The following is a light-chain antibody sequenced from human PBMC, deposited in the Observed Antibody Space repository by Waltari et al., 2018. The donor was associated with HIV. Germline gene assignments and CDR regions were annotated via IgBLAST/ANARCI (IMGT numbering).Light chain of an antibody. V-gene: IGKV1-39*01. CDR1: QTISNY. Sequence: DIQMTQSPSSLSASVGDRITITCRASQTISNYLNWYQQKPGKAPKLLIYAASSLQSGVPSRFSGSGSGTDFTLTINSLQPEDFATYYCQQSNSMPYTFGQGTKLEIK. CDR2: AAS. CDR3: QQSNSMPYT. J-gene: IGKJ2*01.